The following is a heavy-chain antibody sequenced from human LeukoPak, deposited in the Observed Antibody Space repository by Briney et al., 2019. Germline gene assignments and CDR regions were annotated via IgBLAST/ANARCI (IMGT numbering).Heavy chain of an antibody. CDR1: GHTFTGYY. D-gene: IGHD2-15*01. V-gene: IGHV1-2*06. CDR3: ASPGGGYSYGMDV. Sequence: ASVKVSCKAFGHTFTGYYLHWVRQAPGQGLEWMGRINPNNGATNYAQKFQGRVTMTRDRCVSTVYMELSGLRFDDTAMYYCASPGGGYSYGMDVWGQGTTVTVSS. CDR2: INPNNGAT. J-gene: IGHJ6*02.